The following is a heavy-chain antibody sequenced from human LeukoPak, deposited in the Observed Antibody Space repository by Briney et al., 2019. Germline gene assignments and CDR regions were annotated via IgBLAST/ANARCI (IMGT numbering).Heavy chain of an antibody. CDR1: GGSFSGYY. V-gene: IGHV4-34*01. CDR3: ARGLGLRDY. CDR2: INHSGST. J-gene: IGHJ4*02. Sequence: SETLSLTCAVYGGSFSGYYWSWIRQPPGKGLEWIGEINHSGSTNYNPSLKSRVTISVDTSKNQFSLKLSSVTAADTAVYHCARGLGLRDYWGQGTLVTVSS. D-gene: IGHD7-27*01.